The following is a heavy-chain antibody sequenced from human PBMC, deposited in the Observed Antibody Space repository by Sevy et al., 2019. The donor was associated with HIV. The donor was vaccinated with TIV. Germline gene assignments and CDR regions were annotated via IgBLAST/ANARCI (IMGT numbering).Heavy chain of an antibody. CDR2: ISTFNVNT. Sequence: ASVKVSCKASGYTFTSYAINWVRQAPGQGLEWMGWISTFNVNTNNAQKFQGRVTMTTDTSTSTAYMELRSLRSDDTAVYYCARDDCSNLSCHGSLLYWGQGTLVTVSS. CDR3: ARDDCSNLSCHGSLLY. CDR1: GYTFTSYA. D-gene: IGHD2-2*01. V-gene: IGHV1-18*01. J-gene: IGHJ4*02.